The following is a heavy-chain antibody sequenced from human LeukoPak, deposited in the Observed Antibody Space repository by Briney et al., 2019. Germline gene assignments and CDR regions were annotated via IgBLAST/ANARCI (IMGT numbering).Heavy chain of an antibody. D-gene: IGHD4-11*01. V-gene: IGHV3-74*01. Sequence: GSLRLSCAASGFTFSSYWMHWVRQAPGKGLVWVSRINSDGSSTSYADSVKGRFTISRGNAKNTLYLQMSSLRPEDTAVYYCAKDLQYSPGGSWGQGTLVTVSS. J-gene: IGHJ5*02. CDR2: INSDGSST. CDR1: GFTFSSYW. CDR3: AKDLQYSPGGS.